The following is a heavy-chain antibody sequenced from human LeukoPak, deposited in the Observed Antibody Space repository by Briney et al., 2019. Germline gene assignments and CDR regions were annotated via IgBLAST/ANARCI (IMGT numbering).Heavy chain of an antibody. CDR2: ISSSSSYI. V-gene: IGHV3-21*01. J-gene: IGHJ4*02. D-gene: IGHD3-22*01. CDR3: ARGPGTVVVMH. CDR1: GFTFSIYS. Sequence: AGGSLRLSCAASGFTFSIYSMNWVRQAPGKGLEWVSSISSSSSYISYADLVKGRFTISRDNAKNSLYLQMNSLRAEDTAVYYCARGPGTVVVMHWGQGTLVTVSA.